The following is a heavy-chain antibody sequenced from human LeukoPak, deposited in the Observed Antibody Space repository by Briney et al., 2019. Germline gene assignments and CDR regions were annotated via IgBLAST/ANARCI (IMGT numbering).Heavy chain of an antibody. Sequence: GRSLRLSCAASGFTFSSYGMHWVRQAPGEGLEWVAVIWYDGSNKYYADSVKGRFTISRDNSKNTLYLQMNSLRAEDTAVYYCAKDLGYCSGGSCQIGNYWGQGTLVTVSS. V-gene: IGHV3-33*06. CDR2: IWYDGSNK. D-gene: IGHD2-15*01. CDR3: AKDLGYCSGGSCQIGNY. CDR1: GFTFSSYG. J-gene: IGHJ4*02.